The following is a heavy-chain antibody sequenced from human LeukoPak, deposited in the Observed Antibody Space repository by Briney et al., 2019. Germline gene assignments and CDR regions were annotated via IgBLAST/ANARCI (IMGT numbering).Heavy chain of an antibody. V-gene: IGHV4-61*01. Sequence: SETLSLTCTVSGGSISSSSYYWSWIRQPPGKGLEWIGYIYYSGSTNYNPSLKSRVTISVDTSKNQFSLKLSSVTAADTAVYYCARAEQQLAHFNFDYWGQGTLVTVSS. J-gene: IGHJ4*02. CDR3: ARAEQQLAHFNFDY. CDR1: GGSISSSSYY. CDR2: IYYSGST. D-gene: IGHD6-13*01.